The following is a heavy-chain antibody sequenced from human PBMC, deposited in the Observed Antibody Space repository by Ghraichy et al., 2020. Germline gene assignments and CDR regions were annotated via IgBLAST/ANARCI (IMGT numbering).Heavy chain of an antibody. CDR1: GFTFNTYW. V-gene: IGHV3-74*01. D-gene: IGHD2-2*01. CDR3: ASGHKEVPPANIH. CDR2: INPDGSTT. Sequence: GGSLRLSCAASGFTFNTYWMHWVRQVPGKGLVWVSRINPDGSTTHYADSVKGRFTISRDNAKNTLYLQMNSLRAEDTAVYYCASGHKEVPPANIHWGQGTLVTVSS. J-gene: IGHJ4*02.